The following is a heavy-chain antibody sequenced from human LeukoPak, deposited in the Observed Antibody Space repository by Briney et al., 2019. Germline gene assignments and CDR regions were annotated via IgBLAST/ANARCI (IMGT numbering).Heavy chain of an antibody. J-gene: IGHJ6*03. CDR3: AKDMVSSSSGYYYYYMDV. D-gene: IGHD6-6*01. CDR2: ISWDGSST. V-gene: IGHV3-43D*04. Sequence: GGSLRLSCAASGFTFDDYAMHWVRQAPGKGLEWVSLISWDGSSTYYADSVKGRFTISRDNSKNSLYLQMNSLRAEDTALYYCAKDMVSSSSGYYYYYMDVWGKGTTVTVSS. CDR1: GFTFDDYA.